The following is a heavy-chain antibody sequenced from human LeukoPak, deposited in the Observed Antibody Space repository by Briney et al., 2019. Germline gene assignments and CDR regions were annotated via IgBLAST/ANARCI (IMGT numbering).Heavy chain of an antibody. J-gene: IGHJ4*02. V-gene: IGHV1-18*01. CDR3: ARGERGSYCDY. Sequence: ASVKVSCKTSGYIFINYGINWVRQAPGQGLEWMGWISGYNGDTNYAQKLQGRVTMTTDTSTNTAYMELRSLTSDDTAVYYCARGERGSYCDYWGQGTLVTVSS. CDR1: GYIFINYG. CDR2: ISGYNGDT. D-gene: IGHD1-26*01.